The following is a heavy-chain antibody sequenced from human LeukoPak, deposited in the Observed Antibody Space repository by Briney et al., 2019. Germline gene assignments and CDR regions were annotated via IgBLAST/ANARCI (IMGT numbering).Heavy chain of an antibody. D-gene: IGHD3-10*01. J-gene: IGHJ4*02. Sequence: SVKVSCKASGGTFSSYAISWVRQAPGQGLEWMGGIIPIFGTANYAQKFQGRVTITADKSTSTAYMELSSLRSEDTAVYYCAGAHFRYGSGSYYNNHYYFDYWGQGTLVTVSS. CDR2: IIPIFGTA. CDR3: AGAHFRYGSGSYYNNHYYFDY. CDR1: GGTFSSYA. V-gene: IGHV1-69*06.